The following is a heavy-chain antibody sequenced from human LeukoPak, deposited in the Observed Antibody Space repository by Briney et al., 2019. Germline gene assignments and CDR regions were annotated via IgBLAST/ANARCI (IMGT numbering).Heavy chain of an antibody. Sequence: SETLSLTCTVSGGSISTYYRSWIRQPPGKGLEWIGYIFYSGNTNYNPSLKSRVTISVDTSKNQFSLKLSSVTAADTAVYYCARTYYYGSGSPLPFDYWGQGTLVTVSS. J-gene: IGHJ4*02. V-gene: IGHV4-59*01. CDR1: GGSISTYY. CDR3: ARTYYYGSGSPLPFDY. CDR2: IFYSGNT. D-gene: IGHD3-10*01.